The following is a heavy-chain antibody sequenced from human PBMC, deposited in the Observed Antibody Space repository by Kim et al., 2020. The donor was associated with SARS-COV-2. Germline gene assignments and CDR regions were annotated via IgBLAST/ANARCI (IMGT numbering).Heavy chain of an antibody. V-gene: IGHV1-69*01. J-gene: IGHJ4*02. D-gene: IGHD4-4*01. Sequence: YAQKFQGRVTITADESTSTAYMELSSLRSEDTAVYYCARETRMATVDFDYWGQGTLVTVSS. CDR3: ARETRMATVDFDY.